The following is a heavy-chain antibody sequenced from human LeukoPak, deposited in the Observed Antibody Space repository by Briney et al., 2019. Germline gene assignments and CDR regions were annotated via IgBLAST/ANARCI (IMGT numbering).Heavy chain of an antibody. CDR1: GGSISSYY. CDR2: IYYSGST. V-gene: IGHV4-59*01. CDR3: ATYYGYLDY. D-gene: IGHD1-26*01. Sequence: SETLSLTCTVFGGSISSYYWSWIRQPPGKGLEWIGYIYYSGSTNYNPSLKSRVTISVDTSKNQFSLKLSSVTAADTAVYYCATYYGYLDYWGQGTLVTVSS. J-gene: IGHJ4*02.